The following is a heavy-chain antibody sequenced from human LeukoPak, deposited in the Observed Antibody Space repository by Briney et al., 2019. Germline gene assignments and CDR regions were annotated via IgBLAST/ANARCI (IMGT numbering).Heavy chain of an antibody. J-gene: IGHJ5*02. CDR1: GGSISSGSYY. V-gene: IGHV4-61*02. D-gene: IGHD3-22*01. CDR2: IYTSGST. Sequence: PSETPSLTCTVSGGSISSGSYYWSWIRQPAGKGLEWIGRIYTSGSTNYSPSLKSRVTISVDTSKNQFSLKLSSVTAADTAVYYCARVWKYYYDSSGYDTWGQGTLVTVSS. CDR3: ARVWKYYYDSSGYDT.